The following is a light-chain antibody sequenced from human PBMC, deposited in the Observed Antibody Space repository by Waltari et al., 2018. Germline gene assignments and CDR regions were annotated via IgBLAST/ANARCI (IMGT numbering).Light chain of an antibody. CDR1: QSLSRA. V-gene: IGKV3-20*01. J-gene: IGKJ1*01. CDR3: QHYVRLPAT. CDR2: DAS. Sequence: EIVLTQSPGTLSLSPGERATLSCRASQSLSRALAWYQQKPGQAPRLLIYDASRRATGIPDRFSGSGSGTDFSLTITRLKPEDFAVYYCQHYVRLPATFGQGTKVEIK.